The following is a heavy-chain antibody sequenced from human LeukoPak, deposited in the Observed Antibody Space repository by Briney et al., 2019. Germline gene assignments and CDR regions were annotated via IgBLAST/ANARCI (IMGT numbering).Heavy chain of an antibody. CDR1: GFXFSHYW. CDR2: IRFDGSQK. D-gene: IGHD1-26*01. Sequence: GGSLRLSCAVSGFXFSHYWMIWVRQAPGKGLEWGGFIRFDGSQKKYGDSVKGRFTISRDNPKNTLYLQMNTLRADDTAMYYCARDPAVGAFYFDSWGQGTQVTVSP. CDR3: ARDPAVGAFYFDS. V-gene: IGHV3-33*08. J-gene: IGHJ4*02.